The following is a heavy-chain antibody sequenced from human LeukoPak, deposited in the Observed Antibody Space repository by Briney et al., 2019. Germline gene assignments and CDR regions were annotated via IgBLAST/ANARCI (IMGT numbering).Heavy chain of an antibody. V-gene: IGHV3-72*01. CDR2: TRNKANSYTT. D-gene: IGHD6-13*01. CDR3: AYSSSWYDYFDY. J-gene: IGHJ4*02. CDR1: GFTFSDHY. Sequence: GGSLRLSCAASGFTFSDHYMDWVRQAPGKGLEWVGRTRNKANSYTTEYAASVKGRFTISRDDSKNSLYLQMNSLKTEDTAVYYCAYSSSWYDYFDYWGQGTLVTVSS.